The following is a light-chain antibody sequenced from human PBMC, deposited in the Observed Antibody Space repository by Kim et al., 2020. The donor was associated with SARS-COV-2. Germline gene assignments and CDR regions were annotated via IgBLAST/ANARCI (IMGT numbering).Light chain of an antibody. V-gene: IGLV2-18*02. J-gene: IGLJ2*01. Sequence: GQSVHTSCTATRSDFVGYNHASWYHQHPGTAPILIIYEVSKRPAGVPDRFSGSKSGNTASLTISGLQAEDEADYYCSSYTTSDTLVFGGGTKLTVL. CDR2: EVS. CDR3: SSYTTSDTLV. CDR1: RSDFVGYNH.